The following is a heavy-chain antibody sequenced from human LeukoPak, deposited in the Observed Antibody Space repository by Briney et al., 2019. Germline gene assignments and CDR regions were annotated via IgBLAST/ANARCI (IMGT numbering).Heavy chain of an antibody. Sequence: KPSETLFLTCTVSGGSTSSYYWSWIRQPPGKGLEWIGYIYYSGSTNYNPSLKSRVTISVDTSKNQFSLKLSSVTAADTAVYYCARALYYGSGSYPEYYFDYWGQGTLVTVSS. CDR3: ARALYYGSGSYPEYYFDY. D-gene: IGHD3-10*01. CDR1: GGSTSSYY. J-gene: IGHJ4*02. CDR2: IYYSGST. V-gene: IGHV4-59*01.